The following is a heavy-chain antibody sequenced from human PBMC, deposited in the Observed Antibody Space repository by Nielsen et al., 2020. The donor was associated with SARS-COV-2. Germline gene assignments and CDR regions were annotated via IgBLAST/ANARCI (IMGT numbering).Heavy chain of an antibody. V-gene: IGHV3-30*03. J-gene: IGHJ4*02. CDR3: ARDRYETTNRYHPPDN. Sequence: GESLKISCSTSGFMFSTYAIHWVRQAPGKGLEWVALVSGGGVIKLYADSVRGRFTISRDNSNRSAYLQMDGLRTDDTALYFCARDRYETTNRYHPPDNWGQGTLVTVSS. CDR1: GFMFSTYA. D-gene: IGHD1-14*01. CDR2: VSGGGVIK.